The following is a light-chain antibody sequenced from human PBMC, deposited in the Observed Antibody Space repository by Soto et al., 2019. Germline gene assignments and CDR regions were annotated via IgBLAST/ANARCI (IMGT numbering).Light chain of an antibody. CDR1: SSNIGAGYD. CDR3: QSYDSSLSGSV. Sequence: QPELTHLPSVSGAPGQRGTILCTGRSSNIGAGYDVHWYQQLPGTAPKLLIYGNSNRPSGVPDRFSGSKSGTSASLAITGLQAEDEADYSCQSYDSSLSGSVFGGGT. J-gene: IGLJ3*02. V-gene: IGLV1-40*01. CDR2: GNS.